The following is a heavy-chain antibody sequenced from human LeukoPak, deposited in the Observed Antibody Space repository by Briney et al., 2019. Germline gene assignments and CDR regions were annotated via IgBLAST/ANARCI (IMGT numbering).Heavy chain of an antibody. CDR2: ISSGSSYI. CDR1: GFTFSSYE. V-gene: IGHV3-21*01. Sequence: PGGSLRLSCAASGFTFSSYEMNWVRQAPGKGLEWVSSISSGSSYIYYADSVKGRFTISRDNAKNSLYLQMNSLRAEDTAVYYCARDDIAVATCFDYWGQGTLVTVSS. CDR3: ARDDIAVATCFDY. D-gene: IGHD6-19*01. J-gene: IGHJ4*02.